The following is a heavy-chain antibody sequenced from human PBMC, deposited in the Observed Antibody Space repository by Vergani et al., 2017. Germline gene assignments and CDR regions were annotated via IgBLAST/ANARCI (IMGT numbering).Heavy chain of an antibody. J-gene: IGHJ6*02. CDR3: ARCGSSGWHYYYYYYMDV. CDR2: IYYSGIT. Sequence: QVQLQESGPGPVKPSETLSLTCTVSGGSISSYYWSWIRQPPGKGLEWIGYIYYSGITNYNPSLKSRVTISVDTSKNQFSLKLSSVTAADTAVYYCARCGSSGWHYYYYYYMDVWGQGTTVTVSS. D-gene: IGHD6-19*01. V-gene: IGHV4-59*01. CDR1: GGSISSYY.